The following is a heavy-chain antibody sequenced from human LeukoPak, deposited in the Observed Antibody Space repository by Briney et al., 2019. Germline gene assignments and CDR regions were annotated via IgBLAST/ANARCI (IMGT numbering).Heavy chain of an antibody. CDR3: ARVYQAAEYYFDY. J-gene: IGHJ4*02. CDR2: IFYTFGT. Sequence: SETLSLTCTVSGGSIDSYYWSWIRQPPGQGLEWIGYIFYTFGTEYHPTLESRVTISLETSKTQFSLKLTSVTAADTAVYYCARVYQAAEYYFDYWGQGNLVSVSS. V-gene: IGHV4-59*01. D-gene: IGHD2-2*01. CDR1: GGSIDSYY.